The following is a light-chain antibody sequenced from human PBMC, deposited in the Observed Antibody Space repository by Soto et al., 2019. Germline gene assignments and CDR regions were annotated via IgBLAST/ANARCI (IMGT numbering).Light chain of an antibody. V-gene: IGKV1-39*01. Sequence: DVQMTQSPSSLSASVGDRVTITCRASESVYRYLNWYQQKPGRAPNLLIYAASNLHSGVPSRFSGSGSGTDFTLTIANLPPEDFATYYCQHSYRTPLTFGGGTKVEI. CDR3: QHSYRTPLT. CDR1: ESVYRY. J-gene: IGKJ4*01. CDR2: AAS.